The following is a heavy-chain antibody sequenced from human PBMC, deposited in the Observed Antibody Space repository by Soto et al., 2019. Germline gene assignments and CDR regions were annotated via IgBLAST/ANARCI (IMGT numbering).Heavy chain of an antibody. D-gene: IGHD3-22*01. CDR1: GFTFSTYW. Sequence: GESLRLSCAASGFTFSTYWMSWVRQAPGKGLEWVANIKEDGSEKYYVDSVEGRFTISRDNAKNSLYLQMTSLRAEDTALYYCARGWGYFDSSGFPYLYAMDVRGKGTTVTVSS. CDR3: ARGWGYFDSSGFPYLYAMDV. J-gene: IGHJ6*04. CDR2: IKEDGSEK. V-gene: IGHV3-7*01.